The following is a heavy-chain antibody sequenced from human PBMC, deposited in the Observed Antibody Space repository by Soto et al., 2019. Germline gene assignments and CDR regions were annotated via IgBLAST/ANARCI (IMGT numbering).Heavy chain of an antibody. CDR3: AREGPIGEYYGMDV. Sequence: QVQLVQSGAEVKKPGASVKVSCKASGYTLTSHYMHWVRQAPGQGLEWLGVFNPSGSRTTYAQKFQGRVTMTRDTSTGTDYMELSSLTSEDAATYCCAREGPIGEYYGMDVWGQGTTVTVSS. CDR1: GYTLTSHY. D-gene: IGHD2-15*01. CDR2: FNPSGSRT. V-gene: IGHV1-46*01. J-gene: IGHJ6*02.